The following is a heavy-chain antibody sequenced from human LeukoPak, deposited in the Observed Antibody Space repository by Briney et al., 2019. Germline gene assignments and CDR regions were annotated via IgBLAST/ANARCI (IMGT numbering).Heavy chain of an antibody. J-gene: IGHJ4*02. D-gene: IGHD3-22*01. V-gene: IGHV3-23*01. CDR3: AKLRDFFDSSGQFDY. CDR1: GFTFSSYA. Sequence: GGSLRLSCAASGFTFSSYAMSWVRQAPGKGLEWVSATSGSGDGTFYADSVKGRFTISRDNSKKTLYLKMNSLGAEDTAIYYCAKLRDFFDSSGQFDYWGQGTLVTVSS. CDR2: TSGSGDGT.